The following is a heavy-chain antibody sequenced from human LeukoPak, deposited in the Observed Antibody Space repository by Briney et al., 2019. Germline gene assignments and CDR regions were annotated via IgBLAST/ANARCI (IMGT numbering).Heavy chain of an antibody. V-gene: IGHV4-34*01. CDR2: INHSGST. CDR1: GGSFSGYY. Sequence: PETLSLTCAVYGGSFSGYYWSWIRQPPGKGLEWIGEINHSGSTSYNPSLKSRVTISVDTSKNQFSLKLSSVTAADTAVYYCARGPYDYVWGSYRTNNWFDPWGQGTLVTVSS. J-gene: IGHJ5*02. CDR3: ARGPYDYVWGSYRTNNWFDP. D-gene: IGHD3-16*02.